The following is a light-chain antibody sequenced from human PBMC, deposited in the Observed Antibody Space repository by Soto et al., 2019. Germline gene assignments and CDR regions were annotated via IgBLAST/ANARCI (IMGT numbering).Light chain of an antibody. CDR2: DVN. Sequence: QSVLTQPASVSGSPGQSITISCTGKIEDVGAYNYVSWYQQRPGSAPQLIMYDVNNRPSGASHRFSGSKSGHTAYLTISGLQSDDEANYHCSSYTSTYSLVFGTGTKVTVL. V-gene: IGLV2-14*03. CDR1: IEDVGAYNY. CDR3: SSYTSTYSLV. J-gene: IGLJ1*01.